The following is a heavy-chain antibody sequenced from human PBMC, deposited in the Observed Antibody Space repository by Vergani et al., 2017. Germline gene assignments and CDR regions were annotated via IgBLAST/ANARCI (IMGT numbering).Heavy chain of an antibody. Sequence: QVQLQQWGAGLLKPSETLSLTCAVYGGSFSGYYWSWIRQPPGKGLEWIGEINHSGSTNYNPSLKSRVTISVVTSKNQFSLKLSSVTAADTAVYYGASSLIAVAGYWYFDLWGRGTLVTVSS. CDR1: GGSFSGYY. J-gene: IGHJ2*01. CDR2: INHSGST. V-gene: IGHV4-34*01. D-gene: IGHD6-19*01. CDR3: ASSLIAVAGYWYFDL.